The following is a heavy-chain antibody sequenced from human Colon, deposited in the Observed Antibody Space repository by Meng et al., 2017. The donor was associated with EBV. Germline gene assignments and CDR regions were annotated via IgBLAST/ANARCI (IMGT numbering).Heavy chain of an antibody. D-gene: IGHD4-17*01. CDR3: VRNGDYNPGLY. CDR2: IYHSGTT. Sequence: VQLQESGPGLVKPSGTLSLTCAVSGDSISNNWWSWVRQPPGKGLEWIGEIYHSGTTNYNPSLRSRVTISVDKSKNQFSLQLTSVTAADTAVYYCVRNGDYNPGLYWGQGTLVTVSS. CDR1: GDSISNNW. J-gene: IGHJ4*02. V-gene: IGHV4-4*02.